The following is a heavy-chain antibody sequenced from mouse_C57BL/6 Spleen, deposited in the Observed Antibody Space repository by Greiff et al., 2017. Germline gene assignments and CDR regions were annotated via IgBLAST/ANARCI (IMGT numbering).Heavy chain of an antibody. D-gene: IGHD1-1*01. Sequence: EVQLQQPGPELVKPGASVKISCKASGYTFTDYYMNWVKQSHGKSLEWIGDINPNNGGTSYNQKFKGKATLTVDKSSSTAYMELRSLTSEDSAVYYCARCPYYGSSYVWYFDVWGTGTTVTVSS. CDR1: GYTFTDYY. CDR3: ARCPYYGSSYVWYFDV. J-gene: IGHJ1*03. CDR2: INPNNGGT. V-gene: IGHV1-26*01.